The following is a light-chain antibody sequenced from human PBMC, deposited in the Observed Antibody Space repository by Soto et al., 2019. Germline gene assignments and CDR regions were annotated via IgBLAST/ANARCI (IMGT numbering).Light chain of an antibody. Sequence: EIVLTQSPATLSLSPGERATLSCRASQSISNFLTWYQQKPGQPPRLLIYDASKRATDIPDRFIGSGSGTDFTLTISSLQPEDSASYYCQQYYNSVLTFGGGTKVDIK. CDR1: QSISNF. CDR3: QQYYNSVLT. V-gene: IGKV3-11*01. J-gene: IGKJ4*01. CDR2: DAS.